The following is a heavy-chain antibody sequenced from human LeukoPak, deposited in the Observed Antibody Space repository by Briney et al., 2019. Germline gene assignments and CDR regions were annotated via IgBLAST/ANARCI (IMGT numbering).Heavy chain of an antibody. D-gene: IGHD6-6*01. CDR3: TTDRSIAARPGTDY. CDR1: GFTFSNAW. V-gene: IGHV3-15*01. CDR2: IKSKTDGGTT. Sequence: GGSLRLSCAASGFTFSNAWMSWVRQAPGKGLERVGRIKSKTDGGTTDYAAPVKGRSTISRDDSKNTLYLQMNSLKTEDTAVYYCTTDRSIAARPGTDYWGQGTLVTVSS. J-gene: IGHJ4*02.